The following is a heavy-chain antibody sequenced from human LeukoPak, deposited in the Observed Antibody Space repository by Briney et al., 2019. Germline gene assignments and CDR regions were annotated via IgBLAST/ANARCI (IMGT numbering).Heavy chain of an antibody. CDR3: ARAKYYYDSSGYYGFDY. J-gene: IGHJ4*02. V-gene: IGHV3-7*01. CDR2: IKQDGSEK. Sequence: PGGSLRLSCAASGFTFSSYWMSWVRHGPGKGLECVANIKQDGSEKYYVDSVKGRFTISRDNAKNSLYLQMNSLRAEDTAVYYCARAKYYYDSSGYYGFDYWGQGTLVTVSS. CDR1: GFTFSSYW. D-gene: IGHD3-22*01.